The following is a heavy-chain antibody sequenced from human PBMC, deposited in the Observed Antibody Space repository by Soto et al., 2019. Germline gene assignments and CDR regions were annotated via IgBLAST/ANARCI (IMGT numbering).Heavy chain of an antibody. CDR2: ISYDGSNK. J-gene: IGHJ4*02. V-gene: IGHV3-30-3*01. CDR1: GFTFSSYA. CDR3: ARDEFWSGGLFDY. D-gene: IGHD3-3*01. Sequence: QVQLVESGGGVVQPGRSLRLSCAASGFTFSSYAMHWVRQAPGKGLEWVAVISYDGSNKYYADSVKGRFTISRDNSKNSLYLQMNSLRAEDTDLYFCARDEFWSGGLFDYWGQGTLVTVSS.